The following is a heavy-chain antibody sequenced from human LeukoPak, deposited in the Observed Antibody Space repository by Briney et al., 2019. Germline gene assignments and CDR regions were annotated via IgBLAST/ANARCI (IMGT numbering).Heavy chain of an antibody. D-gene: IGHD6-19*01. V-gene: IGHV3-74*01. CDR2: INSDGSST. CDR1: GFTFSSYW. CDR3: ASLGIAVAASDY. Sequence: PGGSLRLSCAASGFTFSSYWMHWVRQAPGKGLVWVSRINSDGSSTSYADSVKGRFTISRDSAKNTLYLQMNSLRAEDTAVYYCASLGIAVAASDYWGQGTLVTVSS. J-gene: IGHJ4*02.